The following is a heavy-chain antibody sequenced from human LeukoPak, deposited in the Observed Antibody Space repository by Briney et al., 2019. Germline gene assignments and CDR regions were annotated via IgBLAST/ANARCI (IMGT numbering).Heavy chain of an antibody. CDR3: AREEYYYDSSGYYAWFDP. Sequence: PGGSLRLSCAASGFTFSSYWMHWVRQAPGKGLVWVSRINSDGSSTSYADSVKGRFTISRDNAKNTLYLQMNSLRAEVTAVYYCAREEYYYDSSGYYAWFDPWGQGTLVTVSS. D-gene: IGHD3-22*01. CDR1: GFTFSSYW. V-gene: IGHV3-74*01. CDR2: INSDGSST. J-gene: IGHJ5*02.